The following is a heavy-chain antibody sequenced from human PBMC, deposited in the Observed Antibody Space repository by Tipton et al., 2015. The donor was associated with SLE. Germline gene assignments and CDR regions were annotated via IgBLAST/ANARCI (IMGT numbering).Heavy chain of an antibody. J-gene: IGHJ4*02. D-gene: IGHD3-22*01. Sequence: TLSLTCIVSGYSISSGYYWGWIRQPPGKGLEWIGSIFHSGTTYYNPSLKSRVTISVDTSKNQFSLKLSSVTAADTAVYYCARSLGTYYYDSTVAFWGQGTLVTVSS. CDR3: ARSLGTYYYDSTVAF. CDR1: GYSISSGYY. CDR2: IFHSGTT. V-gene: IGHV4-38-2*02.